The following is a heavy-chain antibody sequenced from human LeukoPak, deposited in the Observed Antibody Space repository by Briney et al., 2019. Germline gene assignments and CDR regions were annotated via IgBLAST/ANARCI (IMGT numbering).Heavy chain of an antibody. CDR1: GGSISGYY. D-gene: IGHD3-16*01. CDR2: IYYSGST. J-gene: IGHJ4*02. CDR3: ARPQPDSVWGSYPRYFDY. Sequence: SETLSLTCTVSGGSISGYYWNWIRQPPGKGLEWIGYIYYSGSTNYNPSLKSRVTVSLDTSKNQFSLKLSSVTAADTAVYYCARPQPDSVWGSYPRYFDYWGQGTLVTVSS. V-gene: IGHV4-59*01.